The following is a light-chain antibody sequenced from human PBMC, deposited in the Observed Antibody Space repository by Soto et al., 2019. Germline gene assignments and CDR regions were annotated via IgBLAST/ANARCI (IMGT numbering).Light chain of an antibody. CDR1: QTISSW. CDR2: KAS. CDR3: QPYDSYSEA. Sequence: DIQMTQSPSTLSGSVGDRVTITCRASQTISSWLAWYQQKPGKAPKLLIYKASTLKSGVPSRFSGSGSGTECTLTISSLQPDDFATYYCQPYDSYSEAFGQGTKV. V-gene: IGKV1-5*03. J-gene: IGKJ1*01.